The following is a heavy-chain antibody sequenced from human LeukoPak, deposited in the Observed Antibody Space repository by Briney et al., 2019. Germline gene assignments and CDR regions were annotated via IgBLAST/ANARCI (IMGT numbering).Heavy chain of an antibody. CDR3: ASVGYCSGASCYVHFDY. CDR2: INQGGSEK. V-gene: IGHV3-7*03. Sequence: GGSLRLSCAASVFTFSSYWMSWVRQAPGKGLEWVANINQGGSEKHCVDSVKGRFTISRDNAKNSLYLQMNSLTAEDTAVYYCASVGYCSGASCYVHFDYWGQGTMLSVPS. J-gene: IGHJ4*02. D-gene: IGHD2-15*01. CDR1: VFTFSSYW.